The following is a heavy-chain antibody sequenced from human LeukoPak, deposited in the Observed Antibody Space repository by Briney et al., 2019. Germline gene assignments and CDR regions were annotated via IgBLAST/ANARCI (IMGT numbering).Heavy chain of an antibody. J-gene: IGHJ4*02. CDR2: IRSKANSYAT. V-gene: IGHV3-73*01. CDR1: GFTFSGSA. Sequence: PGGSLRLSCAASGFTFSGSAMHWVRQASGKGLEWVGRIRSKANSYATAYAASVKGRFTISRDDSKNTAYLQMNSLKTEDTAVYYCTTDYDVLPLQDWGQGTLVTVSS. CDR3: TTDYDVLPLQD. D-gene: IGHD3-9*01.